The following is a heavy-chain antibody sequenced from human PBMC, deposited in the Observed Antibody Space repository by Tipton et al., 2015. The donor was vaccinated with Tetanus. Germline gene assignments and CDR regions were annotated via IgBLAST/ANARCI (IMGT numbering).Heavy chain of an antibody. D-gene: IGHD3-22*01. CDR3: ARDPNYYDSSGYWDY. J-gene: IGHJ4*02. CDR1: GFTFSSYW. V-gene: IGHV3-74*01. Sequence: SLRLSCAASGFTFSSYWMHWVRQAPGKGLVWVSRINSDGSSTSYADPVKGRFTISRDNAKNTLYLQMNSLRAEDTAVYYCARDPNYYDSSGYWDYWGQGTLVTVSS. CDR2: INSDGSST.